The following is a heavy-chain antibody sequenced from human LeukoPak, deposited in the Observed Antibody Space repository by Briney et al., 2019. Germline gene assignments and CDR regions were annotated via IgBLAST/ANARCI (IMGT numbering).Heavy chain of an antibody. CDR2: IYTSGST. J-gene: IGHJ6*03. CDR3: ARGVTAMGNYMDV. D-gene: IGHD5-18*01. CDR1: GGSISSGSYY. Sequence: KPSETLSLTCTVSGGSISSGSYYWSWIRQPAGKGLEWIGRIYTSGSTNYNPSLKSRVTISVDTSKNQFSLKLSSVTTADTAVYYCARGVTAMGNYMDVWGKGTTVAISS. V-gene: IGHV4-61*02.